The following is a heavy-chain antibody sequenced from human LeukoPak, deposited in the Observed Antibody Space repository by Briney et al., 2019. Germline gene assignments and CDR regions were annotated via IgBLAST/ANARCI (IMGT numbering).Heavy chain of an antibody. D-gene: IGHD6-19*01. CDR3: ARDSRDLAVPCKTFYYYYMDV. J-gene: IGHJ6*03. CDR2: IYSGGST. Sequence: GGSLRLSCAASGCSVSNNYMNWVRQAPGKGLEWVSVIYSGGSTFYAASVKGRFTISRDNSKNTLYLQMNSLRAEDTAVYYCARDSRDLAVPCKTFYYYYMDVWGKGTTVTVSS. V-gene: IGHV3-53*01. CDR1: GCSVSNNY.